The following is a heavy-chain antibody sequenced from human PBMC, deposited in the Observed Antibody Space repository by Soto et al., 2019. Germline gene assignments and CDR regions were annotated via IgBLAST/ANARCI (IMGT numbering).Heavy chain of an antibody. Sequence: SGPTLVNPTQTLTLTCTFSGFSLSTSGVGVGWIRQPPGKALEWLALIYWDDDKRYSPSLKSRLTITKDTSKNQVVLTMTNMDPVDTATYYCAQSGYYDSSGYYRSAFDYWGQGTLVTVSS. CDR3: AQSGYYDSSGYYRSAFDY. V-gene: IGHV2-5*02. CDR1: GFSLSTSGVG. CDR2: IYWDDDK. D-gene: IGHD3-22*01. J-gene: IGHJ4*02.